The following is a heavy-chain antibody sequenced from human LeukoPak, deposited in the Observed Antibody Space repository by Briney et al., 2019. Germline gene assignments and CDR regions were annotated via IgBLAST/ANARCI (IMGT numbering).Heavy chain of an antibody. CDR3: ARSSTVTTYDY. D-gene: IGHD4-11*01. Sequence: SETLSLTCTVSGGSISSSSYYWSWIRQPPGKGLEWIGYIYYSGSTNYNPSLKSRVTISVDTSKNQFSLKLSSVTAADTAVYYCARSSTVTTYDYWGRGTLVTVSS. CDR1: GGSISSSSYY. CDR2: IYYSGST. J-gene: IGHJ4*02. V-gene: IGHV4-61*01.